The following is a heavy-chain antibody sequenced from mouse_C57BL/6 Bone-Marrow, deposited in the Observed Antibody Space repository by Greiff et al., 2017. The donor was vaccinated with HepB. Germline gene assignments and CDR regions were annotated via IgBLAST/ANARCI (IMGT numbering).Heavy chain of an antibody. V-gene: IGHV3-6*01. Sequence: ESGPGLVKPSQSLSLTCSVTGYSITSGYYWNWIRQFPGNKLEWMGYISYDGSNNYNPSLKNRISITRDTSKNQFFLKLNSVTTEDTATYYCARKAMVTTYFDYWGQGTTLTVSS. J-gene: IGHJ2*01. CDR3: ARKAMVTTYFDY. D-gene: IGHD2-2*01. CDR2: ISYDGSN. CDR1: GYSITSGYY.